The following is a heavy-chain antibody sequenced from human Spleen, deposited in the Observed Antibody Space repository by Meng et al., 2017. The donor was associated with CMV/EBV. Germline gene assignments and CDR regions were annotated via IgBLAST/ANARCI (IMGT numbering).Heavy chain of an antibody. V-gene: IGHV4-34*01. J-gene: IGHJ4*02. Sequence: ESLKISCAVYGGSFSGYYWSWIRQPPGKGLEWIGEINHSGSTNYNPSLKSRVTISVDTSKNQFSLKLSSVTAADTAVYYCARAVISDFWSGSVISPFDYWGQGTLVTVSS. D-gene: IGHD3-3*01. CDR2: INHSGST. CDR3: ARAVISDFWSGSVISPFDY. CDR1: GGSFSGYY.